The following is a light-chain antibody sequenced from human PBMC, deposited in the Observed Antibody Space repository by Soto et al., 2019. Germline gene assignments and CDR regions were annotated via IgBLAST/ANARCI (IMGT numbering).Light chain of an antibody. CDR1: QFVSNNY. V-gene: IGKV3-20*01. Sequence: ESVFTQSLGTLSLSPGERATLSCRARQFVSNNYLAWYRQRPLQPPRLLIFGSSNRPTGVPDRFSASGSGTDFNITISRLEPEDFPVFYCQQYSSSPHTFRQGTRLEI. J-gene: IGKJ5*01. CDR2: GSS. CDR3: QQYSSSPHT.